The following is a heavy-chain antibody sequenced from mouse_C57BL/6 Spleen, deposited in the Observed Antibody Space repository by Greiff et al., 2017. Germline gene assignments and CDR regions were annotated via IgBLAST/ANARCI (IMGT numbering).Heavy chain of an antibody. V-gene: IGHV5-16*01. CDR2: INYDGSST. CDR1: GFTFSDYY. Sequence: EVNVVDPEGGLVQPGRSMKLSCTASGFTFSDYYMAWVRQVPEKGLEWVANINYDGSSTYYLDYLKSRFISSRDNAKNMLYLQVSSLKSEDTATYYCARDQRGFDDWGQGTTLTVSS. J-gene: IGHJ2*01. CDR3: ARDQRGFDD.